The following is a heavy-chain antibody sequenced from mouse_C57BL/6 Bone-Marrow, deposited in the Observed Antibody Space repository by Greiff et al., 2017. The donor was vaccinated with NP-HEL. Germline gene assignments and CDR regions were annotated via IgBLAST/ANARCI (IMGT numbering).Heavy chain of an antibody. CDR2: IDPENGDT. J-gene: IGHJ4*01. D-gene: IGHD4-1*01. CDR1: GFNIKDDY. Sequence: EVQLQQSGAELVRPGASVKLSCTASGFNIKDDYMHWVKQRPEQGLEWIGWIDPENGDTEYASKFQGKATITADTSSNTAYLQLSSLTSEDTAVYYCTTRPWDDYAMDYWGQGTSVTVSS. CDR3: TTRPWDDYAMDY. V-gene: IGHV14-4*01.